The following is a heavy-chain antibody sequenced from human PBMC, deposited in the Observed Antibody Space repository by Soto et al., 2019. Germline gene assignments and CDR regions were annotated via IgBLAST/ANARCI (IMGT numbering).Heavy chain of an antibody. CDR2: INHSGRT. CDR1: GGSFSGYY. J-gene: IGHJ4*02. D-gene: IGHD6-25*01. CDR3: VRVGDGYNTNFDS. Sequence: NPSETLSLTCAVYGGSFSGYYWSWIRQPPGKGLEWIGEINHSGRTNYNPSLKSRVTISVDTSKNQFSLKLSSVTAADTAVYYCVRVGDGYNTNFDSWSLGTLVTVSS. V-gene: IGHV4-34*01.